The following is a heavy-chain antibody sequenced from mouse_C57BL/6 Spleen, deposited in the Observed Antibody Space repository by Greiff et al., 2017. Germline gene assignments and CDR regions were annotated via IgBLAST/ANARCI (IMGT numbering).Heavy chain of an antibody. D-gene: IGHD4-1*01. CDR3: ARSGANWDPSWFAY. CDR1: GYTFTDYN. Sequence: EVQLQQSGPELVKPGASVKIPCKASGYTFTDYNMDWVKQSHGKSLEWIGDINPNNGGTIYNQKFKGKATLTVDKSSSTAYMTLRSLTSKDTAVYYCARSGANWDPSWFAYWGQGTLVTVSA. J-gene: IGHJ3*01. CDR2: INPNNGGT. V-gene: IGHV1-18*01.